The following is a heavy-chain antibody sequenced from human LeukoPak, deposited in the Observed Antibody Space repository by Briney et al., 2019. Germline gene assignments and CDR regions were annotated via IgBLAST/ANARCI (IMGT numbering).Heavy chain of an antibody. V-gene: IGHV1-18*01. D-gene: IGHD6-19*01. CDR2: VSAYNGNT. J-gene: IGHJ3*01. CDR3: ARDAPQWRNAFDF. CDR1: GYTFTNFG. Sequence: ASVKVSCKASGYTFTNFGFSWVRQAPGQGLEWMGWVSAYNGNTNYAQKFQGRVTMTTDTSTSTAYMELRTLRSDDTAVYYCARDAPQWRNAFDFWGQGTMVTVSS.